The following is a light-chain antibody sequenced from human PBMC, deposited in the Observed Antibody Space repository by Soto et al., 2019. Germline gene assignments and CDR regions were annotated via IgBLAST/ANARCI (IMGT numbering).Light chain of an antibody. Sequence: QSALTQPASVSGSPGQSITISCTGTSSDVGGYNYVSWYQQHPGKVPKLMIYGVSNRPSGVSNRFSGSKSGNTASLTISGLQVEDEADYYCSSYSSSSTRVFGGGTKLTVL. CDR3: SSYSSSSTRV. CDR2: GVS. V-gene: IGLV2-14*01. CDR1: SSDVGGYNY. J-gene: IGLJ3*02.